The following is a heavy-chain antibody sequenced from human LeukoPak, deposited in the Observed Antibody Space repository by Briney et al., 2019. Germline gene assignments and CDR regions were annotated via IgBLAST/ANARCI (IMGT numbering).Heavy chain of an antibody. Sequence: GGSLRLSCAASGFTFSSYSMNWVRQAPGKGLEWVSSISSSSSYIYYADSVKGRFTISRDNAKNSLYLQMNSLRAEDTAVYYCARAGPEDYGSGSYYKGYFDYWGQGTLVTVSS. J-gene: IGHJ4*02. CDR2: ISSSSSYI. CDR3: ARAGPEDYGSGSYYKGYFDY. CDR1: GFTFSSYS. V-gene: IGHV3-21*01. D-gene: IGHD3-10*01.